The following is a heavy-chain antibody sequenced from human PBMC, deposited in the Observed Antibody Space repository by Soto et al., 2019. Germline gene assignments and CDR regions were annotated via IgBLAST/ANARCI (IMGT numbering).Heavy chain of an antibody. Sequence: GGSLRLSCAASGFTVSSNYMSWVRQAPGKGLEWVSVIYSGGSTYYADSVKGRFTISRHNSKNTLYLQMNSLRAEDTAVYYCSRVIIVAVAGTDGFDYWGQGTLVTVSS. J-gene: IGHJ4*02. V-gene: IGHV3-53*04. CDR2: IYSGGST. CDR3: SRVIIVAVAGTDGFDY. CDR1: GFTVSSNY. D-gene: IGHD6-19*01.